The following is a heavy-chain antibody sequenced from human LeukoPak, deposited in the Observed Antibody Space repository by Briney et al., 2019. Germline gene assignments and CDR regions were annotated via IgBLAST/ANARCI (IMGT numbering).Heavy chain of an antibody. V-gene: IGHV3-9*01. J-gene: IGHJ5*02. CDR2: ISWNSGSI. CDR1: GFTFDDYA. D-gene: IGHD4-17*01. CDR3: AKALSPRYGDYPNWFDP. Sequence: GGSLRLSCAASGFTFDDYAMHWVRQAPGKGLEWVSGISWNSGSIGYADSVKGRFTISRDNAKNSLYLQMNSLRAEDTALYYCAKALSPRYGDYPNWFDPWGQGTLVTVS.